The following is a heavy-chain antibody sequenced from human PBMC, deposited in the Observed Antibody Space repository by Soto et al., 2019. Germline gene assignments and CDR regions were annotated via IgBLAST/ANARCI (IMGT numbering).Heavy chain of an antibody. Sequence: GGSLRLSCAASGFTFSGSAMHWVRQAPGKGLEWVAVISYDGSNKYYADSVKGRFTISRDNSKNTLYLQMNSLRAEDTAVYYCARDGDNYYDSSGYYFPPTDYWGQGTLVTVSS. D-gene: IGHD3-22*01. CDR3: ARDGDNYYDSSGYYFPPTDY. J-gene: IGHJ4*02. V-gene: IGHV3-30-3*01. CDR2: ISYDGSNK. CDR1: GFTFSGSA.